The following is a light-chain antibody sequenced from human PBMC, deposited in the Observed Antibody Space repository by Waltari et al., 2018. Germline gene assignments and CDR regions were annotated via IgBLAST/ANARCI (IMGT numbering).Light chain of an antibody. CDR1: QSVARS. CDR3: QHYVRLPVT. Sequence: SCRAGQSVARSLAWYQQKRGRAPSLLSYATSTRATGIPDRFSGSGSGTDFSLTISRLEPEDFAVYYCQHYVRLPVTFGLGTKVEIK. CDR2: ATS. J-gene: IGKJ1*01. V-gene: IGKV3-20*01.